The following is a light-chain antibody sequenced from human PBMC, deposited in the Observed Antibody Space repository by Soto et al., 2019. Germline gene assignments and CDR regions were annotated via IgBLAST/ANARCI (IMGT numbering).Light chain of an antibody. Sequence: DIQMTQSPSSVSASVGDRVTITCRSSEDISTWLAWYQQKPGKAPKLLIYAASSLQSGVPPRFSGSGSGTDFTLTISSLQPEDFATYYCQHADSFPLITFGQGTRLEIK. CDR3: QHADSFPLIT. V-gene: IGKV1-12*01. CDR1: EDISTW. CDR2: AAS. J-gene: IGKJ5*01.